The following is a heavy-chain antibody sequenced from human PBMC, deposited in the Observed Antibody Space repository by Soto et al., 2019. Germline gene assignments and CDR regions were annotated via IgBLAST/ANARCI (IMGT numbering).Heavy chain of an antibody. CDR3: ARDSPPYLDIVTGYGMDV. V-gene: IGHV4-4*02. CDR2: IYHTGST. D-gene: IGHD5-12*01. J-gene: IGHJ6*02. Sequence: QVQLQESGPGLVKPSGTLFLTCAVSSASISSTYWWSWVRQPPGKGLEWIGEIYHTGSTNYNPSLKSRVTISVDKSKSQFFLRFTSVTAADTAAFYCARDSPPYLDIVTGYGMDVCGQGTTVTVSS. CDR1: SASISSTYW.